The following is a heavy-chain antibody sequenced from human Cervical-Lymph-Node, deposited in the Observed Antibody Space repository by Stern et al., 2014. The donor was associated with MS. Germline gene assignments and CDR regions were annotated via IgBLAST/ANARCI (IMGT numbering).Heavy chain of an antibody. D-gene: IGHD3-3*01. J-gene: IGHJ5*02. V-gene: IGHV1-58*02. CDR1: GITFSRSA. CDR3: ASERYTYYDDQRPPGGFDP. CDR2: VAGFNGDV. Sequence: PLMESGPEVKKPGTSVKVSCKASGITFSRSAIQWLRQARGQRPEWIGGVAGFNGDVNYAPRFQERVTITRDMSTSTVYMELRSLRSEDTAIYYCASERYTYYDDQRPPGGFDPWGQGTLVTVSS.